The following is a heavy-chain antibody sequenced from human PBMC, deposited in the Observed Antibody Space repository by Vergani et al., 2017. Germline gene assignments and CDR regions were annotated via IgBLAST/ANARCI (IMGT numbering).Heavy chain of an antibody. D-gene: IGHD3-16*01. V-gene: IGHV4-39*01. CDR1: GDSIISRSYY. CDR3: ASGMYYSDITSHFRGRYFDV. CDR2: IYNSGNG. Sequence: QMQLQESGPGLVKASETLSLTCTVSGDSIISRSYYWGWIRQPPGKGLVWIGSIYNSGNGDSSSSLKSRVTISADTSKNQFSLRLTSVTAADTAVYYCASGMYYSDITSHFRGRYFDVWGRGTLVTVPS. J-gene: IGHJ2*01.